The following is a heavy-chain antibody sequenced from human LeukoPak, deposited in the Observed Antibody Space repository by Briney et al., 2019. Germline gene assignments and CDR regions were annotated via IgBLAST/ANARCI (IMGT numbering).Heavy chain of an antibody. D-gene: IGHD5-12*01. CDR2: INHSGST. CDR3: ARDGGYNYDY. J-gene: IGHJ4*02. V-gene: IGHV4-34*01. Sequence: SETLSLTCAVYGGSFSGYYRSWIRQPPGKGLEWIGEINHSGSTNYNPSLKSRVTISVDTSKNQFSLKLSSVTAADTAVYHCARDGGYNYDYWGQGTLVTVSS. CDR1: GGSFSGYY.